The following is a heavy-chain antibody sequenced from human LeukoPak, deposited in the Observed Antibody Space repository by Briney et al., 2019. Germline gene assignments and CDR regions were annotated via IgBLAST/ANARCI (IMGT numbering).Heavy chain of an antibody. CDR2: IYPGDSDT. D-gene: IGHD6-13*01. CDR3: ARIRDDWAAGDFDY. V-gene: IGHV5-51*01. J-gene: IGHJ4*02. CDR1: GYSFTSYW. Sequence: GASLQISCKGSGYSFTSYWIGWVRQMPGKGLEWMGIIYPGDSDTRYSPSFQGQVTISADKSISTAYLQWSSLKASDTAMYYCARIRDDWAAGDFDYWGQGTLVTVSS.